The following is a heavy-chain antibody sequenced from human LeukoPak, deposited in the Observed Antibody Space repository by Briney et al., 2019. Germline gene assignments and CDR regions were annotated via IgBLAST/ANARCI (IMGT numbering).Heavy chain of an antibody. V-gene: IGHV3-23*01. CDR3: AKKRGLGSPFDY. J-gene: IGHJ4*02. CDR1: GFTFSSYA. D-gene: IGHD6-19*01. CDR2: ISGSGGTT. Sequence: GGSLRLSCAASGFTFSSYAMSWARQAPGKGLEWVSAISGSGGTTYYADSVKGRFTISRDNSENTLYLQMNSLRAEDTAVYYCAKKRGLGSPFDYWGQGTLVSVSS.